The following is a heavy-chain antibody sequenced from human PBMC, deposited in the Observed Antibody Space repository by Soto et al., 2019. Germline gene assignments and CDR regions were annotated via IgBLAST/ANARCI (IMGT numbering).Heavy chain of an antibody. V-gene: IGHV4-4*07. CDR1: GGAISGYY. D-gene: IGHD3-3*01. CDR2: IYSSGST. J-gene: IGHJ5*02. CDR3: ARGQRFSDWFDP. Sequence: SETLSLTCTVTGGAISGYYWTWIRQSAGGGLEWIGRIYSSGSTNYNPSLKSRVTISLDTSMNHFSLRLSSVTAADTAVYYCARGQRFSDWFDPWGQGTLVTVSS.